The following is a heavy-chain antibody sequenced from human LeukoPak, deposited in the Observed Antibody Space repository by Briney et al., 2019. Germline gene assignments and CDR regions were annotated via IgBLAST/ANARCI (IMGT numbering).Heavy chain of an antibody. CDR3: ARDPTGAFDI. Sequence: ASVKVSCKVSGYTLTELSMHWVRQAPGQGLEWMGWINTNTGNPTYAQGFTGRFVFSLDTSVSTAYLQISSLKAEDTAVYYCARDPTGAFDIWGQGTMVTVSS. CDR2: INTNTGNP. V-gene: IGHV7-4-1*02. D-gene: IGHD2-8*02. CDR1: GYTLTELS. J-gene: IGHJ3*02.